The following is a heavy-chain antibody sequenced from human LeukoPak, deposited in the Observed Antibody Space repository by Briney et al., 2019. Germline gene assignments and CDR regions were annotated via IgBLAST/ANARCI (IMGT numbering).Heavy chain of an antibody. V-gene: IGHV3-23*01. Sequence: GGSLRLSCAASGFTFSSYAMSWVRQAPGKGLEWVSGVSGSGGSTYYADSVKGRFTISRDNSKNTLYLQMNSLRAEDTAVYYCARAFDFWSGYYTDYWGQGTLVTVSS. CDR1: GFTFSSYA. CDR2: VSGSGGST. CDR3: ARAFDFWSGYYTDY. D-gene: IGHD3-3*01. J-gene: IGHJ4*02.